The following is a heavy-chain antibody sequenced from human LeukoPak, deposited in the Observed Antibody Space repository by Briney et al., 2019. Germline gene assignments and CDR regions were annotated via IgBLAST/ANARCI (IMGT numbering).Heavy chain of an antibody. D-gene: IGHD3-22*01. J-gene: IGHJ5*02. CDR3: ARSYYDSSGFSP. V-gene: IGHV1-69*05. CDR1: GGTFSSYA. Sequence: ASVKVSCKASGGTFSSYAISWVRQAPGQGLEWMGGIIPIFGTANYAQKFQGRVTTTTDESTSTAYMELSSLRSEDTAVYYCARSYYDSSGFSPWGQGTLVTVSS. CDR2: IIPIFGTA.